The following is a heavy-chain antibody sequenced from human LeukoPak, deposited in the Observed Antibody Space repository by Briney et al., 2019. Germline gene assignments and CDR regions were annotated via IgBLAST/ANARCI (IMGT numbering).Heavy chain of an antibody. Sequence: PGGSLRLSCAASGFTFSSYSMNWVSQAPGKGLEWVSSISSSSSYIYYADSVKGRFTISRDNAKNPLYLQMNSLRAEDTAVYYCANGTVGNYWGQGTLVTVSS. CDR1: GFTFSSYS. D-gene: IGHD1-1*01. J-gene: IGHJ4*02. V-gene: IGHV3-21*04. CDR2: ISSSSSYI. CDR3: ANGTVGNY.